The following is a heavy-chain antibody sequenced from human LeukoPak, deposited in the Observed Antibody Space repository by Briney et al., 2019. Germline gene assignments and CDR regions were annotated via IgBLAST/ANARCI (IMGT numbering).Heavy chain of an antibody. Sequence: SETLSLTCTVSGGSISSSSYYWSWIRQPPGKGLEWIGEINHSGSTNYNPSLKSRVTISVDTSKNQFSLKLSSVTAADTAVYYCARSATVTTHFDYWGQGTLVTVSS. CDR1: GGSISSSSYY. CDR2: INHSGST. V-gene: IGHV4-39*07. J-gene: IGHJ4*02. D-gene: IGHD4-17*01. CDR3: ARSATVTTHFDY.